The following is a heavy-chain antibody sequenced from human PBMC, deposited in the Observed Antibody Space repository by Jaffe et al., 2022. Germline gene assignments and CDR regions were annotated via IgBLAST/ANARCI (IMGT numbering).Heavy chain of an antibody. CDR2: IRSKANNYAT. V-gene: IGHV3-73*02. CDR1: GFTFSDSG. J-gene: IGHJ3*02. CDR3: TRIWEDGPTVRSAFDI. D-gene: IGHD4-17*01. Sequence: EVQLVESGGGLVQPGGSLTLSCAASGFTFSDSGIHWVRQASEKGLEWVGRIRSKANNYATAYGASVKGRFTVSRDDSKNTAYLQMNSLKTEDTAVYYCTRIWEDGPTVRSAFDIWGQGTMVTVSS.